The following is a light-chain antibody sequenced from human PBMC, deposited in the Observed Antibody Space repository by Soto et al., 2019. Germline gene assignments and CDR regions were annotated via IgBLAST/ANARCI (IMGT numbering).Light chain of an antibody. CDR3: CSYAGSTYGV. Sequence: QSALTQPASVSGSPGQSITISCTGTTSDVGSYNLVSWYQQHPGKAPKLMIYEGSKRPSGVSNRCSGSKSGNTASLTISGLQAEDEANYYCCSYAGSTYGVFGGGTKLTVL. V-gene: IGLV2-23*01. CDR1: TSDVGSYNL. J-gene: IGLJ3*02. CDR2: EGS.